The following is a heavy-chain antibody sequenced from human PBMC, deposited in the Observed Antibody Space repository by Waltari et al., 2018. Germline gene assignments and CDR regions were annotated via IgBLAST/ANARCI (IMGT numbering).Heavy chain of an antibody. CDR3: ARDKDR. J-gene: IGHJ4*02. Sequence: EVQLVESGGGLIAPAGSLRLPCGASGFPGSNNYMRWGHQAPGKGLEWVSVIYSGGSTYYADSVKGRFTISRDNSKNTLYLQMNSLRAEDTAVYYCARDKDRWGQGTLVTVSS. D-gene: IGHD2-15*01. CDR2: IYSGGST. CDR1: GFPGSNNY. V-gene: IGHV3-53*01.